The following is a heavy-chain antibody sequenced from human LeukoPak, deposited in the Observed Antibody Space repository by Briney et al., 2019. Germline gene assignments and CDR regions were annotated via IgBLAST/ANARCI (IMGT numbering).Heavy chain of an antibody. Sequence: GASVKVSCKASGYSFTSYGISWVRQAPGQGLEWMGWISAYNGNTNYAQKLQGRVTMTTDTSTSTVYMELRSLRSDDTAVYYCARDYDYYGSGSPGYWGQGTLVTVSS. J-gene: IGHJ4*02. CDR2: ISAYNGNT. CDR3: ARDYDYYGSGSPGY. D-gene: IGHD3-10*01. CDR1: GYSFTSYG. V-gene: IGHV1-18*01.